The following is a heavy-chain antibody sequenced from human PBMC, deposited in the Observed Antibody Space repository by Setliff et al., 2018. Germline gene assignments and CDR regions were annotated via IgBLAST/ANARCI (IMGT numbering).Heavy chain of an antibody. D-gene: IGHD6-13*01. CDR1: GYTFTSYG. CDR3: ARTYSSSWYYYYGMDV. V-gene: IGHV1-18*01. J-gene: IGHJ6*02. Sequence: ASVKVSCKASGYTFTSYGFSWVRQAPGQGLEWMGWISVYNGNTNYAQKLQGRVTMTTDTSTSTAYMELSSLRSEDTAVYYCARTYSSSWYYYYGMDVWGQGTTVTVSS. CDR2: ISVYNGNT.